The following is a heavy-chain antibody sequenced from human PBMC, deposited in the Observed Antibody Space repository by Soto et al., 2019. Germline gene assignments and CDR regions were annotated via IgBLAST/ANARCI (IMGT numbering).Heavy chain of an antibody. V-gene: IGHV3-30*03. CDR1: GFTFSSYG. Sequence: GGSLRLSCAASGFTFSSYGMHWVRQAPGKGLEWVAVISYDGSNKYYADSVKGRFTISRDNSKNTLYLQMNSLRAEDTAVYYCASIVDYYDSSLGFDYWGQGTLVTVSS. CDR2: ISYDGSNK. J-gene: IGHJ4*02. D-gene: IGHD3-22*01. CDR3: ASIVDYYDSSLGFDY.